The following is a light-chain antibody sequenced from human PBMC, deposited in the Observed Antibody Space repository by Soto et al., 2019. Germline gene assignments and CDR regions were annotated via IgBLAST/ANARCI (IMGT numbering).Light chain of an antibody. V-gene: IGKV3-15*01. J-gene: IGKJ4*01. CDR3: QQYNNWPLT. CDR2: GAS. CDR1: QSVSNI. Sequence: EIVMTQSPATLSVSPGERATLSCRASQSVSNILAWYQQKPGQAPRLLIYGASTRATGIPARFSGSGSGTDFTLTISSLQSEDFAVYYCQQYNNWPLTFGGGTKVEIK.